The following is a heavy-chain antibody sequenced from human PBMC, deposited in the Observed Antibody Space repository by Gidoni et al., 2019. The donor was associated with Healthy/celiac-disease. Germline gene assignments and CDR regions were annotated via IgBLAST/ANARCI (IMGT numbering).Heavy chain of an antibody. J-gene: IGHJ4*02. CDR3: AHRPYYYDSSGYYPPFDY. Sequence: QITLKESGPTLVKPTQTLTLTCTFSGFSLSTSGVGVGWIRQPPGKALEWLALIYWNDDKRYSPSLKSRLTITKDTSKNQVVLTMTNMDPVDTATYYCAHRPYYYDSSGYYPPFDYWGQGTLVTVSS. CDR1: GFSLSTSGVG. CDR2: IYWNDDK. D-gene: IGHD3-22*01. V-gene: IGHV2-5*01.